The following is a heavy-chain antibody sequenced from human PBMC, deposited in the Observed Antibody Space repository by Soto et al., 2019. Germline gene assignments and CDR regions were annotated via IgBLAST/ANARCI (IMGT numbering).Heavy chain of an antibody. J-gene: IGHJ4*02. D-gene: IGHD6-19*01. V-gene: IGHV3-23*01. CDR1: GFTFSSYA. CDR3: AKDPRPGYSSGWYGSYFDY. Sequence: GGSLRLSCAASGFTFSSYAMSWVRQAPGKGLEWVSAISGSGGSTYYADSVKGRFTISRDNSKNTLYLQMNSLRAEDTAVYYCAKDPRPGYSSGWYGSYFDYWGQGTLVTVSS. CDR2: ISGSGGST.